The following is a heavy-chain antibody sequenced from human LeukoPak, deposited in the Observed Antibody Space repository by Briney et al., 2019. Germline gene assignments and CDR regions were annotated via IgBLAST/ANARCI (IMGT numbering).Heavy chain of an antibody. J-gene: IGHJ4*02. Sequence: GGSLRLSCAASGFTFSSYAMSWVRQAPGKGLEWVSAISGSGGSTYYADSVKGRFTISRDNSRDTLYLQMNSLRAEDTAVYYCAKGYYDYVWGSYYFVYWGQGTLVTVSS. CDR1: GFTFSSYA. CDR3: AKGYYDYVWGSYYFVY. V-gene: IGHV3-23*01. CDR2: ISGSGGST. D-gene: IGHD3-16*01.